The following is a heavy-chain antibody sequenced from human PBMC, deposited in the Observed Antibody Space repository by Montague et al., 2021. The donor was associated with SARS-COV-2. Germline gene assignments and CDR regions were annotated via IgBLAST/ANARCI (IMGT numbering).Heavy chain of an antibody. CDR2: IYYSGTT. D-gene: IGHD3-10*01. J-gene: IGHJ4*02. Sequence: SETLSLTCIVSGGSISGYFWRWIQQSPGKGLEWIGCIYYSGTTKYNPALKSRVAISLETSKNQFSLKLNSVTAADTAAYYCAATDYFASGNYDFWGQGTWVTVSS. V-gene: IGHV4-59*08. CDR3: AATDYFASGNYDF. CDR1: GGSISGYF.